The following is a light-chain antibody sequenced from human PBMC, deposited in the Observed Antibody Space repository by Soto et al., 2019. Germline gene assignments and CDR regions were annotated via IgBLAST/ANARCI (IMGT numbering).Light chain of an antibody. CDR1: QSVSSY. CDR3: GQSSDWPR. Sequence: EIVLTQSPATLSLSPGERATLSCRASQSVSSYLAWYQQKPGQAPRLLIYDASNRATGIPARFGGSGSGTDFTLTSSSREPEDCAVYYCGQSSDWPRFGPGTNVDIK. V-gene: IGKV3-11*01. J-gene: IGKJ3*01. CDR2: DAS.